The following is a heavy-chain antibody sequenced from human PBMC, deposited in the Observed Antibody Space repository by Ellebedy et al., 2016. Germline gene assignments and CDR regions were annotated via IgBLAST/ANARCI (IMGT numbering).Heavy chain of an antibody. J-gene: IGHJ2*01. CDR1: GFTFSSYS. CDR2: ISSSSSYI. V-gene: IGHV3-21*01. Sequence: GGSLRLSCAASGFTFSSYSMNWVRQAPGKGLEWVSSISSSSSYIYYADSVKGRFTISRDNAKNSLYLQMNSLRAEDTAVYYCARGGGYSYGYNWAREGYFDLWGRGTLVTVSS. D-gene: IGHD5-18*01. CDR3: ARGGGYSYGYNWAREGYFDL.